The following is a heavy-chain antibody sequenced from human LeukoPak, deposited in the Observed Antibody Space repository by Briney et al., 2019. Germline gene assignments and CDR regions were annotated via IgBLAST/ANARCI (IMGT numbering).Heavy chain of an antibody. D-gene: IGHD1-14*01. CDR2: INQGGSDK. V-gene: IGHV3-7*01. CDR1: GFTFSVHW. J-gene: IGHJ4*02. CDR3: TRDRSRAEDD. Sequence: GGSLRVSCAASGFTFSVHWMSWVRQAPGKGLEWVANINQGGSDKYYVDSVKGRFTISRDNANNLLYLQMNSLRGEDTAVYYCTRDRSRAEDDWGQGTLVTVSS.